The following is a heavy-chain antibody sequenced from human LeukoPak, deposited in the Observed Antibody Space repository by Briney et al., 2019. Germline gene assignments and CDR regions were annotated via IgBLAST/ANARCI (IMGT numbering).Heavy chain of an antibody. D-gene: IGHD5-24*01. CDR3: AREGRWLQSEVGFDY. CDR2: ISGSGGTT. Sequence: GGSLRLSCAASAFTFSTYGMSWVRQAPGKGLEWVSAISGSGGTTYYADSVKGRFTISRDTSKNTLYLQMNSLRAEDTAVYYCAREGRWLQSEVGFDYWGQGTLVTVSS. CDR1: AFTFSTYG. V-gene: IGHV3-23*01. J-gene: IGHJ4*02.